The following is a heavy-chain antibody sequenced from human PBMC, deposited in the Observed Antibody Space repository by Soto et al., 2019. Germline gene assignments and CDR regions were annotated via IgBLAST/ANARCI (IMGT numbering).Heavy chain of an antibody. D-gene: IGHD4-17*01. Sequence: PSETLSLTCTVSGGSISSGGYYWSWIRQHPGKGLEWIGYIYYSGSTYYNPSLKSRVTISVDTSKNQFSLKLSSVTAADTAVYYCERESDTVNSASDTCGQATMATVS. CDR3: ERESDTVNSASDT. CDR2: IYYSGST. CDR1: GGSISSGGYY. J-gene: IGHJ3*02. V-gene: IGHV4-31*03.